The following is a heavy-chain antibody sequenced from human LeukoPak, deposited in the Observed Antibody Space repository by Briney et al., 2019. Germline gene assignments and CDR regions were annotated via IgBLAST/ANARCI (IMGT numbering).Heavy chain of an antibody. Sequence: GASVKVSCKASGYTFTSYGISWVRQAPGQGLEWMGWISAYNGNTNYAQKLQGRVTMTTDTSTCTAYMELRSLRSDDTAVYYCARDGRINYYSLGINDAFDIWGQGTMVTVSS. CDR1: GYTFTSYG. D-gene: IGHD2-21*01. V-gene: IGHV1-18*01. CDR2: ISAYNGNT. J-gene: IGHJ3*02. CDR3: ARDGRINYYSLGINDAFDI.